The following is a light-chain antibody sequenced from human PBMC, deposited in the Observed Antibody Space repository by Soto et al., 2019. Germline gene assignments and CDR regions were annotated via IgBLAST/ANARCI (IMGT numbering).Light chain of an antibody. CDR2: GAS. CDR3: QQYNDWPPGDT. CDR1: QSVSSN. J-gene: IGKJ2*01. Sequence: EIMMTQSPATLSVSPGERATLSCRASQSVSSNLAWYQQKPGQAPRLLIYGASTRATGIPASFSGSGSGTEFTLTISSLQSEDFAVYYCQQYNDWPPGDTFGQGTKLQIK. V-gene: IGKV3-15*01.